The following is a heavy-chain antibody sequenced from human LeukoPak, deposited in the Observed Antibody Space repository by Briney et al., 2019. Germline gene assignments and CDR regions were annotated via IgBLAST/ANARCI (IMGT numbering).Heavy chain of an antibody. V-gene: IGHV3-7*01. CDR1: GFTFSSYW. D-gene: IGHD1-26*01. CDR3: AKDSPFGGN. Sequence: GGSLRLSCAASGFTFSSYWMSWVRQAPGKGPEWVANIKQDGSQRNYVDSVKGRFTISRDNAKNSLYLQMNSLRAKDTAVYYCAKDSPFGGNWGQGTLVTVSS. CDR2: IKQDGSQR. J-gene: IGHJ4*02.